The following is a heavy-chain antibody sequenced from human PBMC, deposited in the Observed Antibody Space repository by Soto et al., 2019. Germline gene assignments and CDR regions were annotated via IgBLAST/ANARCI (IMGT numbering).Heavy chain of an antibody. CDR3: ARFLEWFPPPKYYYGMDV. V-gene: IGHV1-3*01. CDR1: GYTFTSYA. J-gene: IGHJ6*02. CDR2: INAGNGNT. D-gene: IGHD3-3*01. Sequence: ASVKVSCKASGYTFTSYAMHWVRQAPGQRLEWMGWINAGNGNTKYSQKFQGRVTITRDTSASTAHMELSSLRSEDTAVYYCARFLEWFPPPKYYYGMDVWGQGTTVTVSS.